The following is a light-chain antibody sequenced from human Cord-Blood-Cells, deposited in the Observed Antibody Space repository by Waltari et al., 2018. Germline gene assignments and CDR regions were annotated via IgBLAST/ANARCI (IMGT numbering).Light chain of an antibody. CDR1: SGSIASKY. Sequence: NFMLTQPHSGSESPGTPVTISCTRTSGSIASKYVQWYQQRPGSSPTPVIYEDNRRPSGVPDRFSGSIDSSSNSASLTISGLKTEDEDDYSCQSYDSSNVVFGGGTKLTVL. CDR2: EDN. CDR3: QSYDSSNVV. J-gene: IGLJ2*01. V-gene: IGLV6-57*01.